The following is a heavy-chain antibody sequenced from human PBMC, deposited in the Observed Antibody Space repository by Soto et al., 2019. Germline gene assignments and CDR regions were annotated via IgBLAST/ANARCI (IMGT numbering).Heavy chain of an antibody. V-gene: IGHV4-39*01. CDR3: ARPNRIVGFSRPNEYYFDY. CDR1: GGSISSSSYY. Sequence: QLQLQESGPGLVKPSETLSLTCTVSGGSISSSSYYWGWIRQPPGKGLEWIGSIYYSGSTYYNPSLKSRVTISVDTAKHQFSLKLSSVTAADTAVYDCARPNRIVGFSRPNEYYFDYWGQGTLVTVSS. D-gene: IGHD1-26*01. J-gene: IGHJ4*02. CDR2: IYYSGST.